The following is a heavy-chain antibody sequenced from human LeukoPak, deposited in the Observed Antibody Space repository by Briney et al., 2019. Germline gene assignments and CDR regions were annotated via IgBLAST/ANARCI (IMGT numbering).Heavy chain of an antibody. CDR2: ISSSSSYI. CDR1: GFTFSSYS. J-gene: IGHJ4*02. CDR3: ARDERNYDYVWGTYRPNYYFDY. V-gene: IGHV3-21*01. D-gene: IGHD3-16*02. Sequence: GGSLRLSCAASGFTFSSYSMNWVRQAPGKGLEWVSSISSSSSYIYYADSVKGRFTISRDNAKNSLYLQMNSLRAEDTAVYYCARDERNYDYVWGTYRPNYYFDYGGQGTLVPVSS.